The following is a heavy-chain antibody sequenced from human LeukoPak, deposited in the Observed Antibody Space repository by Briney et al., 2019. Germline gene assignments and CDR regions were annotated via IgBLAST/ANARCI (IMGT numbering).Heavy chain of an antibody. CDR3: ARLNTGPSSSWYRYFDY. J-gene: IGHJ4*02. D-gene: IGHD6-13*01. CDR2: IYPGDSDT. CDR1: GYSFTNDW. V-gene: IGHV5-51*01. Sequence: GESLKISCKGSGYSFTNDWIGWVRQMPGKGLEWMGIIYPGDSDTTYSPSFQGQVTISADKSISTAYLQWSSLKASDTAMYYCARLNTGPSSSWYRYFDYWGQGTPVTVSS.